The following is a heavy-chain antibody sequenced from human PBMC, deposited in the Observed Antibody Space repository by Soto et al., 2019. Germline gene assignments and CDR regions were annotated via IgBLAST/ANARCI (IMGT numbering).Heavy chain of an antibody. V-gene: IGHV3-23*01. Sequence: GSLRLSCAASGFTFSSYAMSWVRQAPGKGLEWVSVISGSDDSTYYADSVKGRFTISRDNSKNTLYLQMNSLRAEDTAVYYCAKRSSSSRFDYWGQGTLVTVSS. CDR3: AKRSSSSRFDY. J-gene: IGHJ4*02. CDR2: ISGSDDST. D-gene: IGHD6-6*01. CDR1: GFTFSSYA.